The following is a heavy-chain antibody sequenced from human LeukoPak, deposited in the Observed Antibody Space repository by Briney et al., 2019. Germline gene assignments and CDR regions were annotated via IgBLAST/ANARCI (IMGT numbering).Heavy chain of an antibody. CDR2: INAGNGNT. V-gene: IGHV1-3*01. CDR3: ARAVVAPAAIYWFDP. CDR1: GYTFTSYA. J-gene: IGHJ5*02. Sequence: ASVKVSCKASGYTFTSYAMHWVRQAPGQRLEWMGWINAGNGNTKYSQKFQGRVTITRDTSASTAYMELSSLRSEDTAVYYCARAVVAPAAIYWFDPWGQGTLVTVSS. D-gene: IGHD2-2*02.